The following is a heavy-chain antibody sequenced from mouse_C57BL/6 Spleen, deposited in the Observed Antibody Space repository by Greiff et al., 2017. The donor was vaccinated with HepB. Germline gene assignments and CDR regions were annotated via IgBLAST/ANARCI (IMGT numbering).Heavy chain of an antibody. CDR3: AREEGYYPLYAMDY. J-gene: IGHJ4*01. CDR1: GYTFTSYW. V-gene: IGHV1-64*01. D-gene: IGHD2-3*01. Sequence: QVQLQQPGAELVKPGASVKLSCKASGYTFTSYWMHWVKQRPGQGLEWIGMIHPNSGSTNYNEKFKSKATLTVDKSSSTAYMQLSSLTSEDSAVYYCAREEGYYPLYAMDYWGQGTSVTVSS. CDR2: IHPNSGST.